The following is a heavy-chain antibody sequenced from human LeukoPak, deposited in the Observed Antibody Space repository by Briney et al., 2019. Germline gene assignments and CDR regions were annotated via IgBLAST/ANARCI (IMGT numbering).Heavy chain of an antibody. V-gene: IGHV3-23*01. D-gene: IGHD3-10*01. CDR1: GFTFSSYA. Sequence: GGSLRLSCAASGFTFSSYAMSWVRQAPGKGLEWVSAISGSGGSTYYADSVMGRFTISRDNSKNTLYLQMNSLRAEDTAVYYCANIYYGSGSYRSGFDYWGQGTLVTVSS. CDR2: ISGSGGST. J-gene: IGHJ4*02. CDR3: ANIYYGSGSYRSGFDY.